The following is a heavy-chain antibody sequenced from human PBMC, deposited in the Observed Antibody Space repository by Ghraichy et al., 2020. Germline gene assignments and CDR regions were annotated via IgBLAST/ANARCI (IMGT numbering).Heavy chain of an antibody. D-gene: IGHD2-15*01. CDR3: TRDLFCSGGNCFSSNWFDP. CDR2: ISYDGSNK. Sequence: GESLNISCAASGFTFSGYAIHWVRQAPGKGLDWVAVISYDGSNKYYADSVKGRFTISRDNSKKTLFLQMNSLRAEDTAVYYCTRDLFCSGGNCFSSNWFDPWGQGTLVIVSS. V-gene: IGHV3-30*12. J-gene: IGHJ5*02. CDR1: GFTFSGYA.